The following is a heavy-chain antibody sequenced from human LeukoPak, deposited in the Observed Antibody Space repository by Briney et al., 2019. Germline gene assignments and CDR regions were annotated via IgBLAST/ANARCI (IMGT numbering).Heavy chain of an antibody. J-gene: IGHJ6*02. CDR1: GYTFTNFG. D-gene: IGHD6-19*01. CDR3: ARVRGLVLYYGLDV. Sequence: ASVKVSCKASGYTFTNFGISWVRQAPGQGLEWMGWISAYNGHTNYAQSLQGRVPMATDTSTTTAYMELRSPKSDDRAVYYCARVRGLVLYYGLDVWGQGTTVTVSS. V-gene: IGHV1-18*01. CDR2: ISAYNGHT.